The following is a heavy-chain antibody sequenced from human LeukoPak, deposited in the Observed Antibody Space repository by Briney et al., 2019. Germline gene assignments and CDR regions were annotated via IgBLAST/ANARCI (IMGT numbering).Heavy chain of an antibody. Sequence: GGSLRLSCAAYGFTFSSYAMSWVRQAPGKGLEWVSAISGSGGSTYYAASVKGRFTISRDNSKNPLYLQMNSLRAEDTAVYYCAVYYYDSSGYSPPPEYFQHWGQGTLVTVSS. CDR3: AVYYYDSSGYSPPPEYFQH. J-gene: IGHJ1*01. CDR2: ISGSGGST. D-gene: IGHD3-22*01. CDR1: GFTFSSYA. V-gene: IGHV3-23*01.